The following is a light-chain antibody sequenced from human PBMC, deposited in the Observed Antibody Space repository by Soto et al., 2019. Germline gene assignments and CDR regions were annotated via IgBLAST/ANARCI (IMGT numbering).Light chain of an antibody. J-gene: IGKJ5*01. V-gene: IGKV3-11*01. CDR2: DAS. CDR1: QSVSSY. CDR3: QQYTGPPTT. Sequence: EIVLTQSPATLSLAPGERATLSCRASQSVSSYLGWYQQKPGQAPRLLIYDASSRATGIPARFSGSGSGTDFTLTITRLEPEDSAVYFCQQYTGPPTTFGQGTRLEIK.